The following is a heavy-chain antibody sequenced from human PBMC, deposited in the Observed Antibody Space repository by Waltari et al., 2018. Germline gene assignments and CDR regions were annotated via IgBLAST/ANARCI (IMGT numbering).Heavy chain of an antibody. Sequence: VRRAPGKGLGWVSSIWTTRNNIYYADSLRGRFTISRDNAKNSLYLQMNSLTVEDTAMYFCTRDTPHCGGDCSGFDLWGQGTMVTVSS. J-gene: IGHJ3*01. D-gene: IGHD2-21*02. V-gene: IGHV3-21*01. CDR3: TRDTPHCGGDCSGFDL. CDR2: IWTTRNNI.